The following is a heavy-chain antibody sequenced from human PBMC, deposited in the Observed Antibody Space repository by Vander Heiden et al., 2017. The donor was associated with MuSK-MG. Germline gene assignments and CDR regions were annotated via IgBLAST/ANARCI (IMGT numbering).Heavy chain of an antibody. D-gene: IGHD2-8*01. CDR3: ARDFDPRVYAHFYY. V-gene: IGHV1-2*02. Sequence: QVQLVQSGAEVKKPGASVKVSCKASGYTFTSYYMHWVRQAPGQGLEWMGWINPKSGGTKYAQKFEGRVTMTRDTSISTAYMELSRLRSDDTAVYYCARDFDPRVYAHFYYWGQGTLVTVSS. CDR2: INPKSGGT. J-gene: IGHJ4*02. CDR1: GYTFTSYY.